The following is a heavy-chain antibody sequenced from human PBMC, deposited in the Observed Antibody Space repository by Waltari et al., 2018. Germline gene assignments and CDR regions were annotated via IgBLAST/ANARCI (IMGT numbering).Heavy chain of an antibody. CDR2: IYTSGST. CDR1: GGSISSGSYY. V-gene: IGHV4-61*02. D-gene: IGHD4-17*01. Sequence: QVQLQESGPGLVKPSQTLSLTCTVSGGSISSGSYYWSWIRQPAGKGLEWIGRIYTSGSTNYNPSLKSRVTISVDTSKNQFSLKLSSVTAADTAVYYCAREYHGDYDVWGQGTLVTVSS. CDR3: AREYHGDYDV. J-gene: IGHJ4*02.